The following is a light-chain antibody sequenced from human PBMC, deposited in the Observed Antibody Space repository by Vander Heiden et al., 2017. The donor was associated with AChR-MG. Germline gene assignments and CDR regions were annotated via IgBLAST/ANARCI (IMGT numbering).Light chain of an antibody. J-gene: IGLJ1*01. CDR2: EGS. CDR3: CSYAAELYV. CDR1: SSDVGSYNL. Sequence: SALTHPPSVSGSPGQSITSSCTGTSSDVGSYNLGSWDQQHPGKAPKLMIYEGSKRPSGVSNRFSGSKSGNTASLTISGLQAEDEADYYFCSYAAELYVFGTGTKVTVL. V-gene: IGLV2-23*01.